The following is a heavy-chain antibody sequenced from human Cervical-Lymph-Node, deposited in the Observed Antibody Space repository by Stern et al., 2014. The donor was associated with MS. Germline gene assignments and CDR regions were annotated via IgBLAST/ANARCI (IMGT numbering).Heavy chain of an antibody. CDR1: GVSLSTSGVG. Sequence: QVTLKDSGPTLVKPPQTLTLTCTFSGVSLSTSGVGVGWIRQPPGKALEWLALMYWDDDKRYSPSLKSRLTITKDTSKNQVVLTMTNMDPVDTATYYCAHSSSHPYYYDSSKYYFDYWGQGTLVTVSS. V-gene: IGHV2-5*02. D-gene: IGHD3-22*01. J-gene: IGHJ4*02. CDR3: AHSSSHPYYYDSSKYYFDY. CDR2: MYWDDDK.